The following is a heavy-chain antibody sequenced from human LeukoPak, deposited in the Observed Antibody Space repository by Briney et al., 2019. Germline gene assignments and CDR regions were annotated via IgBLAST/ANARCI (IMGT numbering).Heavy chain of an antibody. CDR2: ISAYNGNT. V-gene: IGHV1-18*01. Sequence: ASVKVSCKASGYTFTSYGISWVRQAPGQGLEWMGWISAYNGNTNYAQKLQGRVTMTTDTSTSTAYMELRSLRSDDTAVYYCARDRRITGTTGKGIDYWGQGTLVTVSS. CDR1: GYTFTSYG. J-gene: IGHJ4*02. D-gene: IGHD1-20*01. CDR3: ARDRRITGTTGKGIDY.